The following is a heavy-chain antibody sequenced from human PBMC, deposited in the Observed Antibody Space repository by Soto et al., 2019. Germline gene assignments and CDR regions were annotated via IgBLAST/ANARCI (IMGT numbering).Heavy chain of an antibody. D-gene: IGHD3-10*01. J-gene: IGHJ4*02. Sequence: EGQLVESGGGLVKPGGSLRLSCVVSGLSFSVYSFNWVRQAPGKGLEWVASITSRSNYIYYADTVKGRFTVSRDNAKNSMYLKMNSLRAEDTAVYYCARDNNFFDSGRGVDYWGQGTLVTVSS. V-gene: IGHV3-21*01. CDR2: ITSRSNYI. CDR1: GLSFSVYS. CDR3: ARDNNFFDSGRGVDY.